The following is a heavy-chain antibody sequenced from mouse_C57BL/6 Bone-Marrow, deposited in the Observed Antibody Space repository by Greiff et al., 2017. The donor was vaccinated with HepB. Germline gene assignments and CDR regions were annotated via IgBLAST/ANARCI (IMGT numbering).Heavy chain of an antibody. V-gene: IGHV1-64*01. J-gene: IGHJ4*01. CDR1: GYTFTSYW. CDR3: AREGHDGPYYYAMDY. Sequence: QVQLQQPGAELVKPGASVKLSCKASGYTFTSYWMHWVKQRPGQGLEWIGMIHPNSGSTNYNEKFKSKATLTVDKSSSTAYMQLSSLTSEDSAVYYCAREGHDGPYYYAMDYWGQGTSVTVSS. D-gene: IGHD2-3*01. CDR2: IHPNSGST.